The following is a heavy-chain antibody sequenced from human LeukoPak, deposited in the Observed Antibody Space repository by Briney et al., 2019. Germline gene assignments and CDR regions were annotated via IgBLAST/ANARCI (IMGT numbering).Heavy chain of an antibody. CDR2: TRNKANSYTT. V-gene: IGHV3-72*01. D-gene: IGHD6-19*01. J-gene: IGHJ4*02. Sequence: GGSLRLSCAASGFTFSDHYMDWVRQAPGKGLEWVGRTRNKANSYTTEYAASVKGRFTISRDDSKNSLYLQMNSLKTEDTAVYYCARGGYSSGWEPGTFDYWGQGTLVTVSS. CDR1: GFTFSDHY. CDR3: ARGGYSSGWEPGTFDY.